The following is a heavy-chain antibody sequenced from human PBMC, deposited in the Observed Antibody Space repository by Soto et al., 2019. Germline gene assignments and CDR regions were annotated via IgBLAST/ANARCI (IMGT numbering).Heavy chain of an antibody. J-gene: IGHJ6*02. CDR3: ARGQCISTSCYAYYYYGMDV. V-gene: IGHV1-69*12. CDR1: GGTFSSYA. CDR2: IIPIFGTA. Sequence: QVQLVQSGAEVKKPGSSVKVSCKASGGTFSSYAISWVRQAPGQGLEWMGGIIPIFGTANYAQKFQGRVTITADESTSTAYMELSSLRPEDTAVYYCARGQCISTSCYAYYYYGMDVWGQGTTVTVSS. D-gene: IGHD2-2*01.